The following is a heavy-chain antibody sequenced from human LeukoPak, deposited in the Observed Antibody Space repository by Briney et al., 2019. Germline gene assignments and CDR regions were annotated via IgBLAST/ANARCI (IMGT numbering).Heavy chain of an antibody. V-gene: IGHV3-23*01. Sequence: PGGSLRLSCAASGFTFSSYAMSWVRQAPGKGLEWVSAISGSGGSTYYADSVKGRFTISRDNSKNTLYLQMNSLRAEDTAVYYCARDYGDYDWFDPWGQGTLVTVSS. J-gene: IGHJ5*02. CDR1: GFTFSSYA. D-gene: IGHD4-17*01. CDR2: ISGSGGST. CDR3: ARDYGDYDWFDP.